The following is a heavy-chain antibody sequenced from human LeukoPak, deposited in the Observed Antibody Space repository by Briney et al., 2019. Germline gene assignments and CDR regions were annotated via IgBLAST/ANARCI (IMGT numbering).Heavy chain of an antibody. CDR1: GFTFSDYY. CDR3: ARYHPWFDP. D-gene: IGHD2-2*01. CDR2: ISNGDNTI. J-gene: IGHJ5*02. Sequence: GGSLRLSCAASGFTFSDYYMSWIRQAPGKGLEWVSYISNGDNTIYYADSVKGRFTISRDNAKNSLYLQMNSLRAEATAVYYCARYHPWFDPWGQGTLVTVSS. V-gene: IGHV3-11*01.